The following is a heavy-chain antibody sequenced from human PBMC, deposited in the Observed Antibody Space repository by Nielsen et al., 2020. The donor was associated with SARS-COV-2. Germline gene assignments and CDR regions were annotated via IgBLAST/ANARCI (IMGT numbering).Heavy chain of an antibody. CDR1: GGSISSSSYY. D-gene: IGHD3-22*01. CDR3: ATKEPYYYDSSGSLGAFDI. Sequence: SETLSLTCTVSGGSISSSSYYWGWIRQPPGKGLEWIGSIYYSGSTYYNPSLKSRVTISVDTSKNQFSLKLSSVTAADTAVYYCATKEPYYYDSSGSLGAFDIWGQGTMVTVSS. CDR2: IYYSGST. V-gene: IGHV4-39*07. J-gene: IGHJ3*02.